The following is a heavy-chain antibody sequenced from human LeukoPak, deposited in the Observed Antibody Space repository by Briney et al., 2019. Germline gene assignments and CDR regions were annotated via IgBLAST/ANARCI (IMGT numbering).Heavy chain of an antibody. CDR1: GGSISSSSYY. CDR2: IYYSGST. V-gene: IGHV4-39*02. D-gene: IGHD1-26*01. Sequence: SETLSLTCTVSGGSISSSSYYWGWIRQPPAKGLEWVGSIYYSGSTYYNPSLKSRVTISVDTSKNQFSLKLSSVTAADTAVYYCARESSIVGGTWGQGTLVTVSS. CDR3: ARESSIVGGT. J-gene: IGHJ5*02.